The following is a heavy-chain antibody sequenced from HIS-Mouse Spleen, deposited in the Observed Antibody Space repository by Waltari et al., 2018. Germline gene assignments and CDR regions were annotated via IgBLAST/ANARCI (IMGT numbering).Heavy chain of an antibody. Sequence: QLQLQESGPGLVKPSETLSLTCTVSGGSISSSSYYWGWIRQPPGKGLEWIGSIYYSGGTYTTPSLQSRVTISVDTSKNRFSLKLSSVTAADTAVYYCAREIPYSSSWYDWYFDLWGRGTLVTVSS. CDR2: IYYSGGT. V-gene: IGHV4-39*07. CDR1: GGSISSSSYY. CDR3: AREIPYSSSWYDWYFDL. D-gene: IGHD6-13*01. J-gene: IGHJ2*01.